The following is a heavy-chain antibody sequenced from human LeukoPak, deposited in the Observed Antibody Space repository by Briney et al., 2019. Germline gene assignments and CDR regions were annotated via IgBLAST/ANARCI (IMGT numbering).Heavy chain of an antibody. CDR2: IYYSGST. Sequence: PSETLSLTCAVSGDSISSYYWSWIRQTPGKGLEWIGYIYYSGSTNYSPSLKSRVSISLDTSKNQVSLQLSSVTAAYTAVYYCARHGSWQQGNYYFDYWGQGTLVTVSS. D-gene: IGHD1-26*01. CDR3: ARHGSWQQGNYYFDY. J-gene: IGHJ4*02. V-gene: IGHV4-59*08. CDR1: GDSISSYY.